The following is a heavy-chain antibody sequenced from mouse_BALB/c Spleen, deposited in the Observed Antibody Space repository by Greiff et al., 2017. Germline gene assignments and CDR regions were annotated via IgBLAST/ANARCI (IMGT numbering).Heavy chain of an antibody. V-gene: IGHV3-2*02. CDR1: GYSITSDYA. CDR2: ISYSGST. J-gene: IGHJ4*01. CDR3: ARDPVVEDAMDY. D-gene: IGHD1-1*01. Sequence: VQLQQSGPGLVKPSQSLSLTCTVTGYSITSDYAWNWIRQFPGNKLEWMGYISYSGSTSYNPSLKSRISITRDTSKNQFFLQLNSVTTEDTATYYCARDPVVEDAMDYWGQGTSVTVSS.